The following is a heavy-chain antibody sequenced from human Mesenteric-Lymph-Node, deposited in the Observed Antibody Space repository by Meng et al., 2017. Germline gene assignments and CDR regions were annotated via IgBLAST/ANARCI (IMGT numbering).Heavy chain of an antibody. Sequence: GESLKISCAASGFPLSNHLMDWVRQAPGKGLEWVSLISTDSSSTHYADSVRGRFTVSRDNAKNSLYLQMNSLSVEDTAVYYCAKVQGRELHYWGQGTLVTVSS. CDR1: GFPLSNHL. CDR2: ISTDSSST. D-gene: IGHD1-26*01. J-gene: IGHJ4*02. CDR3: AKVQGRELHY. V-gene: IGHV3-21*01.